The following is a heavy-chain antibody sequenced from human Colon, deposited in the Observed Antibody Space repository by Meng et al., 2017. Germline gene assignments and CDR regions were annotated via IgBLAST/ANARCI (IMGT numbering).Heavy chain of an antibody. V-gene: IGHV4-4*02. J-gene: IGHJ4*02. D-gene: IGHD6-19*01. CDR2: FHHSGAI. CDR1: GASISSTNW. Sequence: QLRESGPGLVKPSGTLSLTCAVSGASISSTNWWSWIRQPPGKGLEWIGEFHHSGAINYNPSLKSRVSITIDKSKNQFSLILTSVTAADTAVYYCASSSGWWRLDSWGQGTLVTVSS. CDR3: ASSSGWWRLDS.